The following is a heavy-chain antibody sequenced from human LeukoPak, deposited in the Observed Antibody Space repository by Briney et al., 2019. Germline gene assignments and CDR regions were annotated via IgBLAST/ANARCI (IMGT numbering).Heavy chain of an antibody. Sequence: PGGSLRLSCAASGFTFNSYTMNWVRQAPGKGLEWVSSISSSSTYILYADSVKGRFTISRDNSKNTLYLQMNSLRAEDTAVYYCARGGFDIWGQGTMVTVSS. J-gene: IGHJ3*02. CDR2: ISSSSTYI. CDR1: GFTFNSYT. V-gene: IGHV3-21*01. CDR3: ARGGFDI.